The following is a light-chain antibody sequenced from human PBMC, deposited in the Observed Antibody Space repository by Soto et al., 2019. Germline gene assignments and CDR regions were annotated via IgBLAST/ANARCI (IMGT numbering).Light chain of an antibody. CDR3: QQRSNWPPVT. CDR1: QSVSSY. CDR2: DAS. J-gene: IGKJ4*01. V-gene: IGKV3-11*01. Sequence: EIVLTQSPATLSLSPGERATLSCRASQSVSSYFAWYQQKPGQDPRLLIYDASNRATGIPARFSGSGSGTDVNLTIISLEPEDLAIYYCQQRSNWPPVTFGGGTKVEIK.